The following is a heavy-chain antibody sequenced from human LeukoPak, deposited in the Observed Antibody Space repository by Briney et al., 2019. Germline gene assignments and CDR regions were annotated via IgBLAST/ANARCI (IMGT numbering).Heavy chain of an antibody. CDR3: ARVRDGYNDAYDI. V-gene: IGHV4-39*07. J-gene: IGHJ3*02. CDR2: IYYSGST. Sequence: SETLSLTCTVSGGSISSSSYYWGWIRQPPGKGLEWIGSIYYSGSTYYNPSLKSRVTISVDTSKNQFSLKLSSVTAADTAVYYCARVRDGYNDAYDIWGQGTMVTVSS. D-gene: IGHD5-24*01. CDR1: GGSISSSSYY.